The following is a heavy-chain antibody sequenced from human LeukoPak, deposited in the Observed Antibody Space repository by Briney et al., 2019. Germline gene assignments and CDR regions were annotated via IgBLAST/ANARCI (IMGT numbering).Heavy chain of an antibody. V-gene: IGHV3-23*01. D-gene: IGHD1-26*01. CDR3: ARDVVGATYFD. CDR1: GFTFSSYG. J-gene: IGHJ4*02. Sequence: GGSLRLSCAASGFTFSSYGMSWVRQAPGKGLEWVSAIGGRDGSTYYADSVKGRFTISRDNSRNTLYLQMNSLRAEDTAVYYCARDVVGATYFDWGQGTLVTVSS. CDR2: IGGRDGST.